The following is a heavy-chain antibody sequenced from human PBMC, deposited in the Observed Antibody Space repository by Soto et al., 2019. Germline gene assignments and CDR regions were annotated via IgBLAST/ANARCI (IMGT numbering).Heavy chain of an antibody. J-gene: IGHJ1*01. Sequence: ASVKVSCKASGGTFSSYTISWVRQAPGQGLEWMGRIIPILGIANYAQKFQGRVTITADKSTSTAYMELSSLRSEDTAVYYCARGTLTTVTAEYFQHWGQGTLVTVSS. CDR2: IIPILGIA. CDR1: GGTFSSYT. D-gene: IGHD4-17*01. V-gene: IGHV1-69*02. CDR3: ARGTLTTVTAEYFQH.